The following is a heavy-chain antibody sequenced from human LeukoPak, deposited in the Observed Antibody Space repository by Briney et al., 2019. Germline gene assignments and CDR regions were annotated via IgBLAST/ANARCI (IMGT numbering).Heavy chain of an antibody. J-gene: IGHJ4*02. V-gene: IGHV3-23*01. D-gene: IGHD2-21*02. CDR2: ISGSGGST. CDR3: AKLERYGVVTGYLDY. Sequence: GGSLRLSCAASGFTFSSYSMNWVRQAPGKGLEWVSAISGSGGSTYYADSVKGRFTIPRDNSKNTLYLQMNSLRAEDTAVYYCAKLERYGVVTGYLDYWGQGTLVTVSS. CDR1: GFTFSSYS.